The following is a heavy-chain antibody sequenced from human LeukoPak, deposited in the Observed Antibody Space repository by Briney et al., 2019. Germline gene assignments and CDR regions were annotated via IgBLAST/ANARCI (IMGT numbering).Heavy chain of an antibody. CDR2: VNENGGRT. J-gene: IGHJ4*02. Sequence: GGSLRLSCAASGFSFSSYAMGWVRQAPGKGLEWVSTVNENGGRTYHADSVKGRFTVSRDNSRNTLYLQMNSLRAEDTAVYYCTKEGRPNSGGGYYDYWGQGTRLTVSS. CDR3: TKEGRPNSGGGYYDY. V-gene: IGHV3-23*01. D-gene: IGHD3-22*01. CDR1: GFSFSSYA.